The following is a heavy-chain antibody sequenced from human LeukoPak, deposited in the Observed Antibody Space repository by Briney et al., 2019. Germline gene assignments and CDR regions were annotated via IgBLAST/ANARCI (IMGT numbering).Heavy chain of an antibody. CDR1: GGSISSSSYY. CDR2: IYYSGST. CDR3: ARNRLGRVVAATPNNWFDP. J-gene: IGHJ5*02. D-gene: IGHD2-15*01. Sequence: PSETLSLTCTVSGGSISSSSYYWGWIRQPPGKGLEWIGSIYYSGSTYYNPSLKSRVTISVDTSKNQFSLKLSSVTAADTAVYYCARNRLGRVVAATPNNWFDPWGQGTLVTVSS. V-gene: IGHV4-39*07.